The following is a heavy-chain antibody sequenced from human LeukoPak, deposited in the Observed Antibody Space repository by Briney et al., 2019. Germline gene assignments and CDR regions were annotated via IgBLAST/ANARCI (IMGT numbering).Heavy chain of an antibody. Sequence: GASVKVSCKASGYTFTSYDTNWVRQATGQGLEWMGWMNPNSGNTGYAQKFQGRVTITRNTSISTAYMELSSLRSEDTAVYYCARFYGAYAFDIWGQGTMVTVSS. D-gene: IGHD4-17*01. V-gene: IGHV1-8*03. J-gene: IGHJ3*02. CDR1: GYTFTSYD. CDR3: ARFYGAYAFDI. CDR2: MNPNSGNT.